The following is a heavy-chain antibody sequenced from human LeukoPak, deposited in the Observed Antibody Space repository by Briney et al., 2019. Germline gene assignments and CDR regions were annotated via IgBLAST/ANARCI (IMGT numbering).Heavy chain of an antibody. D-gene: IGHD3-10*01. CDR3: ARDFPVWFGELLSAFYFDY. CDR2: INWNGGST. Sequence: GGSLRLSCAASGFTFDDYGMSRVRQAPGKGLEWVSGINWNGGSTGYADSVKGRFTISGDNAKNSLYLQMNSLRAEDTALYYCARDFPVWFGELLSAFYFDYWGQGTLVTVSS. CDR1: GFTFDDYG. J-gene: IGHJ4*02. V-gene: IGHV3-20*04.